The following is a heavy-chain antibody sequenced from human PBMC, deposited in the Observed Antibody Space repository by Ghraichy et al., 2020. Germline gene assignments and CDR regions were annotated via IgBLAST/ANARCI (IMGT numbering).Heavy chain of an antibody. CDR1: GGSISTYF. CDR2: IHYSGNT. CDR3: ARGDYGAFDY. D-gene: IGHD4/OR15-4a*01. Sequence: GSLRLSCTVSGGSISTYFWSWIRQPPGKGLEWIGYIHYSGNTNYGPSLKSRVTISVDTSTNQFSLNLNSVTGADTAVYYCARGDYGAFDYWGQGTLVTVSS. V-gene: IGHV4-59*01. J-gene: IGHJ4*02.